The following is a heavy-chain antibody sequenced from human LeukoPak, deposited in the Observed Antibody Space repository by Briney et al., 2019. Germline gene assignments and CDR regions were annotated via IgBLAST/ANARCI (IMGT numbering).Heavy chain of an antibody. J-gene: IGHJ4*02. CDR3: ATLISGYYYY. CDR1: GFTFSSYS. V-gene: IGHV3-48*02. D-gene: IGHD3-22*01. CDR2: ISSSSSTI. Sequence: PGGSLRLSCAASGFTFSSYSMNWVRQAPGKGLECVSYISSSSSTIYYADSVKGRFTISRDNAKNSLYLQTNSLRDEDTAVYYCATLISGYYYYWGQGTLVTVSS.